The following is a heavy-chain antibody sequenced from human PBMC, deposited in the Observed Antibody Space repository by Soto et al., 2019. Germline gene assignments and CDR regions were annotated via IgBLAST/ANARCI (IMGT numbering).Heavy chain of an antibody. CDR3: ARALPVAARPNYYGMDV. J-gene: IGHJ6*02. Sequence: GASVKVSCKASGYTFTSYYMHWVRQAPGQGLEWMGIINPSGGSTIYAQKFQGRVTMTRDTSTSTVYMELSSLRSEDTAVYYCARALPVAARPNYYGMDVWGQGTTVTVSS. CDR1: GYTFTSYY. D-gene: IGHD6-6*01. CDR2: INPSGGST. V-gene: IGHV1-46*01.